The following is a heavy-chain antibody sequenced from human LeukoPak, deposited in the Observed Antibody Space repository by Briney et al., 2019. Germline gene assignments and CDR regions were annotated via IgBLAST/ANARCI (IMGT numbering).Heavy chain of an antibody. D-gene: IGHD5-12*01. J-gene: IGHJ4*02. CDR3: ATLDIVATIGLDY. V-gene: IGHV3-53*05. CDR2: IYSGGST. Sequence: GGSLRLSCAASGFTVSSNYMSWVRQAPGKGLEWVSVIYSGGSTYYADSVKGRFTISRDNSKDTLYLQMNSLRSEDTAVYYCATLDIVATIGLDYWGQGTLVTVSS. CDR1: GFTVSSNY.